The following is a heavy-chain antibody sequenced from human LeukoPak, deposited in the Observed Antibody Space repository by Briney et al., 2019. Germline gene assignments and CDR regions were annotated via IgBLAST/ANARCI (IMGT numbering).Heavy chain of an antibody. CDR1: GFTFDDYA. J-gene: IGHJ6*03. D-gene: IGHD2-2*01. Sequence: PGGSLRLSCAASGFTFDDYAMHWVRQAPGKGLEWVSGISWNSGSIGYADPVKGRFTISRDNAKNSLYLQMNSLRAEDTALYYCAKAGSEGYCSSTSCYVTGYMDVWGKGTTVTISS. V-gene: IGHV3-9*01. CDR3: AKAGSEGYCSSTSCYVTGYMDV. CDR2: ISWNSGSI.